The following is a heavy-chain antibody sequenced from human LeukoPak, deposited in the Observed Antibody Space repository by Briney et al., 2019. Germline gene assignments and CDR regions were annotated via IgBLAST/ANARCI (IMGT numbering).Heavy chain of an antibody. CDR1: GYTFTSYY. CDR2: INPNSGGT. J-gene: IGHJ4*02. Sequence: GASVKVSCKASGYTFTSYYMHWVRQAPGQGLEWMGRINPNSGGTNYAQKFQGRVTMTRDTSISTAYMELSRLRSDDTAVYYCARGTYDFWSGYYHDIFDYWGQGTLVTVSS. D-gene: IGHD3-3*01. V-gene: IGHV1-2*06. CDR3: ARGTYDFWSGYYHDIFDY.